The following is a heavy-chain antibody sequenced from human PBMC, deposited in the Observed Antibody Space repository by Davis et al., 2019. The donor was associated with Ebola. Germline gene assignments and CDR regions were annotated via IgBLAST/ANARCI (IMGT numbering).Heavy chain of an antibody. J-gene: IGHJ6*02. Sequence: SETLSLTCTVSGGSTSSYYWSWIRQPPGKGLEWIGYIYYSGSTNYNPSLKSRVTISVDTSKNQFSLKLSSVTAADTAVYYCAREVRYYYYYGMDVWGQGTTVTVSS. CDR2: IYYSGST. CDR3: AREVRYYYYYGMDV. V-gene: IGHV4-59*12. CDR1: GGSTSSYY.